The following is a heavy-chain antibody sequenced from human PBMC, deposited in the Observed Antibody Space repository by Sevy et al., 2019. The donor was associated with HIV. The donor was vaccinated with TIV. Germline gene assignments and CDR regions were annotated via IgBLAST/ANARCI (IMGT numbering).Heavy chain of an antibody. Sequence: GGSLRLSCAASGFTFSNFRMSWVRQAPGKGLEFVANIKQDGSENFYADSVKGRFTISRDNAKNSLFLQMNNLRVEETAVYYCARDHPSTAPFDYWGQGTLVTVSS. D-gene: IGHD2-21*02. V-gene: IGHV3-7*03. CDR2: IKQDGSEN. CDR1: GFTFSNFR. J-gene: IGHJ4*02. CDR3: ARDHPSTAPFDY.